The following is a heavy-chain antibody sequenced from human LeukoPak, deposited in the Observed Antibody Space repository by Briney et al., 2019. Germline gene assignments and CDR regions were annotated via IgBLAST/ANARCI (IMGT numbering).Heavy chain of an antibody. CDR2: ISVYNGNT. J-gene: IGHJ4*02. CDR3: ARDLRSVRRVGALPGY. CDR1: GYTFTSYG. Sequence: ASVKVSCKASGYTFTSYGISWVRQAPGQGLEWMGWISVYNGNTNYAQKLQGRVTMTTDTSTSTAYMELRSLRSDDTAVYYCARDLRSVRRVGALPGYWGQGTLVTVSS. V-gene: IGHV1-18*01. D-gene: IGHD1-26*01.